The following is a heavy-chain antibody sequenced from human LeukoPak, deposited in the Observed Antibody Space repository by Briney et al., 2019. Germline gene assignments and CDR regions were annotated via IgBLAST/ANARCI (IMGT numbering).Heavy chain of an antibody. D-gene: IGHD4-17*01. CDR2: IDPSDSYT. CDR1: GYSFTSYW. CDR3: ACSTVTRKAPQDC. Sequence: GESLKISCKGSGYSFTSYWISWVRQMPGKGLEWMGRIDPSDSYTNYSPSFQGHVTISADKSISTAYLQWSSLKASDTAMYYCACSTVTRKAPQDCWGQGTLVTVSS. V-gene: IGHV5-10-1*01. J-gene: IGHJ4*02.